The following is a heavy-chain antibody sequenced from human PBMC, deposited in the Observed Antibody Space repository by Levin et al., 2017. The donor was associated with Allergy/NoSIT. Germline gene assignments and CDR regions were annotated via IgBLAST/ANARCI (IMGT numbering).Heavy chain of an antibody. J-gene: IGHJ3*02. CDR3: ARDPYGDTADAFDI. V-gene: IGHV4-59*01. CDR1: GGSISSYY. D-gene: IGHD4-17*01. CDR2: IYYSGST. Sequence: SQTLSLTCTVSGGSISSYYWSWIRQPPGKGLEWIGYIYYSGSTNYNPSLKSRVTISVDTSKNQFSLKLSSVTAADTAVYYCARDPYGDTADAFDIWGQGTMVTVSS.